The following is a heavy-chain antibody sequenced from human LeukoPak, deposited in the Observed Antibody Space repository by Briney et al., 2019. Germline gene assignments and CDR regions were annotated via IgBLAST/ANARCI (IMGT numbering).Heavy chain of an antibody. CDR3: VKVPPEMATIPLLDY. CDR1: GFTFSSYA. D-gene: IGHD5-24*01. CDR2: ISVSGGST. V-gene: IGHV3-23*01. Sequence: GGSLRLSCAASGFTFSSYAMSWVRQPPGKGREWVSSISVSGGSTSYADSVKGRFTISRDNSKNTMYLQMTSLTAEDTAVYYCVKVPPEMATIPLLDYWGQGTLVTVSS. J-gene: IGHJ4*02.